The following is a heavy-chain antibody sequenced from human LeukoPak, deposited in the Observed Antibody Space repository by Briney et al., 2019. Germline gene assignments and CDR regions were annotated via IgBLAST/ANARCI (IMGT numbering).Heavy chain of an antibody. Sequence: SETLSLTCTVSGGSISSYYWSWIRQPPGKGLEWIGYIHYSGSTNYKSSLKSRVSISVDTSKNQFSLKLSSVTAADTAVYYCARHPDLLHFDYWGQGTLVTVSS. CDR1: GGSISSYY. V-gene: IGHV4-59*08. CDR3: ARHPDLLHFDY. CDR2: IHYSGST. D-gene: IGHD1-26*01. J-gene: IGHJ4*02.